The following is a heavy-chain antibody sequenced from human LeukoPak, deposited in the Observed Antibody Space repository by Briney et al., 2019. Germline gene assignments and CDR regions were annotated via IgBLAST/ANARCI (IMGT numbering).Heavy chain of an antibody. CDR2: INHSGST. CDR3: ARGRITMVRGVIIVYYFDY. Sequence: PSETLSLTCAVYGGSFSGYYWSWIRQPPGKGLEWIGEINHSGSTNYNPSLKSRVTISVDTSKNQFSLKLSSVTAADMAVYYCARGRITMVRGVIIVYYFDYWGQGTLVTVSS. D-gene: IGHD3-10*01. V-gene: IGHV4-34*01. J-gene: IGHJ4*02. CDR1: GGSFSGYY.